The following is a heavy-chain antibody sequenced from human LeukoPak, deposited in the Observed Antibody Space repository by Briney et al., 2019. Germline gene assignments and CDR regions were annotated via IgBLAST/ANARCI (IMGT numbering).Heavy chain of an antibody. Sequence: GASVKVSCKASGYTFTSYGISWVRQAPGQGLEWMGWISAYNGNTNYAQKLQGRVTITADKSTSTAYMELSSLRSEDTAVYYCASPQVGGWYLSHYFDYWGQGTLVTVSS. V-gene: IGHV1-18*01. CDR3: ASPQVGGWYLSHYFDY. CDR1: GYTFTSYG. D-gene: IGHD6-19*01. CDR2: ISAYNGNT. J-gene: IGHJ4*02.